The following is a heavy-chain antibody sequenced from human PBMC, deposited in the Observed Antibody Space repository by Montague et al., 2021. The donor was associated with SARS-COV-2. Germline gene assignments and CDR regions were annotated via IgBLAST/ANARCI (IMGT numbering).Heavy chain of an antibody. CDR1: GFSLSTSGMC. CDR2: IDWDDDK. J-gene: IGHJ6*02. CDR3: ARTQIVDIYYYYGMDV. V-gene: IGHV2-70*11. Sequence: PALVKPTQTLTLTCTFSGFSLSTSGMCLTWIRQPPGKALEWLARIDWDDDKYYSTSLKTRLTISKDTSKNQVVLTMTNMDPVDTATYYCARTQIVDIYYYYGMDVWGQGTTVTVSS. D-gene: IGHD5-12*01.